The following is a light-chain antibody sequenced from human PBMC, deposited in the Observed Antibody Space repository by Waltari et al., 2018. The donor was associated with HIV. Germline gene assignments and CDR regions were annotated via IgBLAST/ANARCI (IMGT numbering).Light chain of an antibody. V-gene: IGLV2-23*03. CDR2: EGT. CDR3: CSYAGSRSVV. CDR1: SAVERYNL. Sequence: QSALTQPASVSGSPGQSITISSAVERYNLVSWYQQPPGNAPRRIIYEGTKRPSGVPNLFSGSKSGNTASLTISGLQTEDEADYYCCSYAGSRSVVFGGGTMLTVL. J-gene: IGLJ2*01.